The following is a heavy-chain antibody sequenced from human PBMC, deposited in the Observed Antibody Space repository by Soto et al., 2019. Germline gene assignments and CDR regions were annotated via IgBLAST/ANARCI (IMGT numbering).Heavy chain of an antibody. D-gene: IGHD3-10*01. CDR1: GYTFTSFW. CDR2: IYPGDSDT. CDR3: ARQNSVIRGPLTNTWFDP. Sequence: VQPVQSRAEVKKPGESLIISCKASGYTFTSFWIAWVRQMPGKGLEWMGIIYPGDSDTRDSPSFQGQVTISADKSISTAFLQWSSLKASDTAIYYCARQNSVIRGPLTNTWFDPWGQGTLVTVSS. V-gene: IGHV5-51*01. J-gene: IGHJ5*02.